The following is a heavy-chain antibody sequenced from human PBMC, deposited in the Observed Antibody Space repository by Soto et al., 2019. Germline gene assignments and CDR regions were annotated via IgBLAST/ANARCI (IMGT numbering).Heavy chain of an antibody. CDR1: GGSISTYY. V-gene: IGHV4-59*12. D-gene: IGHD4-17*01. Sequence: PSETLSLTCSVSGGSISTYYWTWIRQSPGKGLEWIGYINYSGSTNYNPSLKSRVTISVDTSKNQFSLKLSSVTAADTAVYYCARDFYGDNNYWGQGTLVTVSS. CDR3: ARDFYGDNNY. J-gene: IGHJ4*02. CDR2: INYSGST.